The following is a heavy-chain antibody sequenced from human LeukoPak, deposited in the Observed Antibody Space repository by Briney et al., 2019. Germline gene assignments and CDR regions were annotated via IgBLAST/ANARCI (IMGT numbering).Heavy chain of an antibody. D-gene: IGHD2-8*01. J-gene: IGHJ4*02. CDR3: ARDVATNGIDY. V-gene: IGHV4-4*07. CDR1: GGSIITYY. Sequence: PSETLSLSCTVSGGSIITYYWSWIRQPAGKGLEWIGRIYSSGRTNYHPSLESRVTMSVDTSKNQFSLNLTSVTAADTAVYFCARDVATNGIDYWGQGTLVTVSS. CDR2: IYSSGRT.